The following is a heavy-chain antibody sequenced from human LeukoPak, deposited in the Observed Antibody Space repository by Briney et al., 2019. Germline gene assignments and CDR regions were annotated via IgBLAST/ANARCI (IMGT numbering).Heavy chain of an antibody. Sequence: GGSLKLSCAASGFTFSGSAMHWVRQASGKGLEWVGRIRSKANSYATAYAASVKGRFTISRDNSKNTLYLQMNSLRAEDTAVYYCAKEGPSYYYDSSPGAFDIWGQGTMVTVSS. V-gene: IGHV3-73*01. CDR2: IRSKANSYAT. D-gene: IGHD3-22*01. CDR1: GFTFSGSA. J-gene: IGHJ3*02. CDR3: AKEGPSYYYDSSPGAFDI.